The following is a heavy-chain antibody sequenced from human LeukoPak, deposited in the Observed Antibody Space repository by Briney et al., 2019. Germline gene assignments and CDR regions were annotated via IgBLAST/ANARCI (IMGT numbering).Heavy chain of an antibody. CDR3: ARHPTYYYGSGSFDY. Sequence: GGSLRLSCAASGFTFSTYTMNWVRQAPGKGLEWVSSITSSSSYIYYADSVKGRFTISRDNAKNSLYLQMNSLRAEDTAVYYCARHPTYYYGSGSFDYWGQETLVTVSS. J-gene: IGHJ4*02. V-gene: IGHV3-21*01. CDR1: GFTFSTYT. D-gene: IGHD3-10*01. CDR2: ITSSSSYI.